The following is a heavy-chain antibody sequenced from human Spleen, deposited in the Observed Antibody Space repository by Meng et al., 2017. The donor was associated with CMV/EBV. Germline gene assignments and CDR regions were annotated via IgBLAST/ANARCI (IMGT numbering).Heavy chain of an antibody. CDR2: IYYSGST. CDR1: GYSISSGYY. D-gene: IGHD5-24*01. Sequence: SETLSLTCTVSGYSISSGYYWGWIRQPPGKGLEWIGYIYYSGSTNYNPSLKSRVTISVDTSKNQFSLKLSSVTAADTALYYCARARDGYTLDYWGQGTLVTVSS. CDR3: ARARDGYTLDY. J-gene: IGHJ4*02. V-gene: IGHV4-61*01.